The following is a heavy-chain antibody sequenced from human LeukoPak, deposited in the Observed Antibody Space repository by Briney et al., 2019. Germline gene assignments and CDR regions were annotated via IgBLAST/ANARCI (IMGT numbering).Heavy chain of an antibody. Sequence: SGPTPVNPTQTLTLTCTFSGFSPSTSGMFVSWIRQPPGKALEWVALLVWDDDKYYSTSLKTRLTISKDTSKNQVVLTMTNMDPVDTATYYCARAGYSSSCGWFDPWGQGTLVTVSS. CDR2: LVWDDDK. D-gene: IGHD6-13*01. J-gene: IGHJ5*02. CDR3: ARAGYSSSCGWFDP. V-gene: IGHV2-70*01. CDR1: GFSPSTSGMF.